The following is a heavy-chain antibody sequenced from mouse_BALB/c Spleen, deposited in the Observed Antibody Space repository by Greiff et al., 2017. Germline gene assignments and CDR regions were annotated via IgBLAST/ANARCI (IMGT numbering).Heavy chain of an antibody. J-gene: IGHJ1*01. Sequence: EVKVEESGGGLVQPGGSRKLSCAASGFTFSSFGMHWVRQAPEKGLEWVAYISSGSSTIYYADTVKGRFTISRDNPKNTLFLQMTSLRSEDTAMYYCARWGYDYFWYFDVWGAGTTVTVSS. CDR2: ISSGSSTI. D-gene: IGHD2-4*01. CDR3: ARWGYDYFWYFDV. V-gene: IGHV5-17*02. CDR1: GFTFSSFG.